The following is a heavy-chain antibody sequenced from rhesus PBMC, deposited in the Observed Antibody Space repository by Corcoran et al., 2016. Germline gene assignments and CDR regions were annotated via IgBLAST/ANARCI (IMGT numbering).Heavy chain of an antibody. CDR3: ARDGYYYSGTYPLDY. CDR2: IHGKSGST. V-gene: IGHV4-76*01. D-gene: IGHD3-16*01. CDR1: GDSISSGYD. Sequence: QVQLQESGPGVVKPSETLSLTCAVSGDSISSGYDWSWIRQSPGKGLEWIGYIHGKSGSTNYNPSLKHRVTISEDASKNQFSLKLISVTAADTAVYYCARDGYYYSGTYPLDYWGQGVLVTVSS. J-gene: IGHJ4*01.